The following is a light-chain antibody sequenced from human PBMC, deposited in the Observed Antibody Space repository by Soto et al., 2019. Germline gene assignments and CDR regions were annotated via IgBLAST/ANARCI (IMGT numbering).Light chain of an antibody. CDR3: SSFAGSNTFV. V-gene: IGLV2-8*01. Sequence: QSALTQPPSAAGFPGQSVTISCTGTGSDVGRYNYVSWYQHHPGKAPKLIIYEVNKRPSEVPDRFFGSKSANTASLTVSGLQAEDEADYYCSSFAGSNTFVFGTGTKSPS. CDR2: EVN. J-gene: IGLJ1*01. CDR1: GSDVGRYNY.